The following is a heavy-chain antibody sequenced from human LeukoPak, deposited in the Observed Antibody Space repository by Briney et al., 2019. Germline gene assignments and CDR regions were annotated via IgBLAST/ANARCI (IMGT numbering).Heavy chain of an antibody. V-gene: IGHV3-66*01. Sequence: GGSLRLSCGASGFIVSSNYMSWVRQAPGKGLEWVSVIFSDGGTYYADSVKGRFTISRDNAKNSLYLQMNSLRAEDTAGYYCAELGITMIGGVWGQGTTVTISS. J-gene: IGHJ6*02. CDR1: GFIVSSNY. CDR3: AELGITMIGGV. D-gene: IGHD3-10*02. CDR2: IFSDGGT.